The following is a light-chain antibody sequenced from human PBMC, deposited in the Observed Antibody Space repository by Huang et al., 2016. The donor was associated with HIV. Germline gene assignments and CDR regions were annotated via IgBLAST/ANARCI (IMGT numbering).Light chain of an antibody. CDR1: QSVSSY. Sequence: EIVLTQSPATLSLSPGERATLSCRASQSVSSYLAWYQQKPGQAPRRLIYDASNRATGIPARFSGSGSGTDFTLTISSLEPEDFAVYYCQQRSNWPLTFSQGTKVEIK. CDR2: DAS. J-gene: IGKJ1*01. CDR3: QQRSNWPLT. V-gene: IGKV3-11*01.